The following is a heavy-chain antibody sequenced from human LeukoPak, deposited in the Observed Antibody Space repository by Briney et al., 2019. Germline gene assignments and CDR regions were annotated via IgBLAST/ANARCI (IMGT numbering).Heavy chain of an antibody. D-gene: IGHD6-13*01. CDR2: IGDDDSYV. V-gene: IGHV3-21*01. CDR3: AKDRGGIAADGTWFDP. CDR1: GFTFINYN. Sequence: GGSLRLSCTASGFTFINYNINWVRQVPGKGLEWVSSIGDDDSYVHYADSVKGRFTISRDNAKNSVSLQMNSLRVEDAAIYYCAKDRGGIAADGTWFDPWGQGTLVTVSS. J-gene: IGHJ5*02.